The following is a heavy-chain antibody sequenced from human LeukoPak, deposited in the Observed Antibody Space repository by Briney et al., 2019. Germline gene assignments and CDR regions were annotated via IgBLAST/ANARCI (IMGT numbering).Heavy chain of an antibody. CDR2: MKQSGTP. Sequence: SETLSLTCAVYGGSFSAFRWNWIRQPPAKGLEWLGEMKQSGTPRYNPSLQSRVTISVDKSKNQFSLNVRSVTAADTAVYYCASRPFLYGFRTYFDNWAQGTLVTVSS. CDR3: ASRPFLYGFRTYFDN. V-gene: IGHV4-34*01. CDR1: GGSFSAFR. D-gene: IGHD3-10*01. J-gene: IGHJ4*02.